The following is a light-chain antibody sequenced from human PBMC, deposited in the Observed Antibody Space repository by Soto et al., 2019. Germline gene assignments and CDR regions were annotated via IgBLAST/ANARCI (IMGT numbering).Light chain of an antibody. Sequence: EMVLTQSQATLSLSPGERATLSCRASQSVSSYLAWYQQKPGQAPRLLIYDASNRATGIPARFSGSGSGTDFTLTISSLEPEDFAVYYCQQRSNLITFGQGTKVDI. J-gene: IGKJ1*01. CDR3: QQRSNLIT. CDR1: QSVSSY. CDR2: DAS. V-gene: IGKV3-11*01.